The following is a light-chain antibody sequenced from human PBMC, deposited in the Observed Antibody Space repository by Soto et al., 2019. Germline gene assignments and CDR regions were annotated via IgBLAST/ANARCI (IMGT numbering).Light chain of an antibody. CDR1: HSVSSSY. CDR3: QQYGMSPPFT. V-gene: IGKV3-20*01. J-gene: IGKJ4*01. Sequence: EIVLTQSPGTLSLSPGERATLSCRASHSVSSSYLAWYQQKPGQAPRLLIYGASSRATGIPDRFSGSGSGTDFTLTISRLEPEDFAVYYCQQYGMSPPFTVGGGTKVEIK. CDR2: GAS.